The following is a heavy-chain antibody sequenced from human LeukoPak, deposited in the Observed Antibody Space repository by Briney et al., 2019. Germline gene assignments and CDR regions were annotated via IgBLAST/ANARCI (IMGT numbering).Heavy chain of an antibody. CDR3: ARADYVWGSYRYTTFDY. CDR1: GGSFSGYY. CDR2: INHSGST. D-gene: IGHD3-16*02. Sequence: SETLSLTCAVYGGSFSGYYWSWIRQPPGKGPEWIGEINHSGSTNYNPSLKSRVTISVDTSKNQFSLKLSSVTAADTAVYYCARADYVWGSYRYTTFDYWGQGTLVTVSS. V-gene: IGHV4-34*01. J-gene: IGHJ4*02.